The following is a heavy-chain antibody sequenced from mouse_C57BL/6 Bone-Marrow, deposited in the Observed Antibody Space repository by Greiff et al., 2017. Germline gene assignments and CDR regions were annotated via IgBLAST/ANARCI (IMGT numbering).Heavy chain of an antibody. V-gene: IGHV1-55*01. Sequence: QVQLQQSGAELARPGASVKMSCKASGYTFTSYWITWVKQRPGQGLEWIGDIYPGSGSTNYNEKFKSKATLTVDTSSSTAYMQLSSLTSEDSAVYYCAREVLDYWGQGTTLTVSS. CDR3: AREVLDY. J-gene: IGHJ2*01. CDR2: IYPGSGST. CDR1: GYTFTSYW.